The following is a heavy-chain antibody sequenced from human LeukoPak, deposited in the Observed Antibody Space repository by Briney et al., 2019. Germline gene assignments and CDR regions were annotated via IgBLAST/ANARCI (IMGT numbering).Heavy chain of an antibody. Sequence: ASVKVSCKASGYTFTSYGISWVRQAPGQGLEWMGWISAYNGNTNYAQKLQGRVTMTTDTSTSTAYMELRSLRSDDTAVYYCARESGSYYERKAADYWGQGTLVTVSS. CDR3: ARESGSYYERKAADY. CDR2: ISAYNGNT. CDR1: GYTFTSYG. V-gene: IGHV1-18*01. D-gene: IGHD1-26*01. J-gene: IGHJ4*02.